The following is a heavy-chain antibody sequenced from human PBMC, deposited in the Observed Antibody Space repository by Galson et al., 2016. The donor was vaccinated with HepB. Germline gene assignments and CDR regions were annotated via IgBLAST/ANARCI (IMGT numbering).Heavy chain of an antibody. CDR3: AKRRENWGHFDY. V-gene: IGHV3-23*01. D-gene: IGHD7-27*01. Sequence: SLRLSCAASGFTFSSYVMSWVRQAPGKGLQWVSAISGRGDSTFYADSVKGRFTISRDNSKNTLYLRMDSLRADDTALYYCAKRRENWGHFDYWGQGTLVTVSS. CDR1: GFTFSSYV. J-gene: IGHJ4*02. CDR2: ISGRGDST.